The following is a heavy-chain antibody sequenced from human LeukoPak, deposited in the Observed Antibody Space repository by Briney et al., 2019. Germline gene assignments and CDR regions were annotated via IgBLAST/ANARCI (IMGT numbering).Heavy chain of an antibody. D-gene: IGHD5-12*01. V-gene: IGHV3-30-3*01. CDR2: ISYDGSNK. J-gene: IGHJ4*02. Sequence: PGGSLRLSCAASGFTFSNAWMGWVRQAPGKGLEWVAVISYDGSNKYYADSVMGRFTISRDNSKNTLYLQMNSLRAEDTAVYYCARLLSGNWGQGTLVTVSS. CDR1: GFTFSNAW. CDR3: ARLLSGN.